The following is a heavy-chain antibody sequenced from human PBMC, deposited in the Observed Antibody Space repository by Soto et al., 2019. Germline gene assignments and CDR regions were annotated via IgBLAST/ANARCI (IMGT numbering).Heavy chain of an antibody. J-gene: IGHJ6*02. Sequence: SETLSLTCAVYGGSFSGYYWSWIRQPPGKGLEWIGEINHSGSTNYNPSLKSRVTISVDTSKNQFSLKLSSVTAADTAVYYCARGVQDGRWANYYYGRYVWGQGTTVTVSS. CDR2: INHSGST. V-gene: IGHV4-34*01. D-gene: IGHD1-26*01. CDR3: ARGVQDGRWANYYYGRYV. CDR1: GGSFSGYY.